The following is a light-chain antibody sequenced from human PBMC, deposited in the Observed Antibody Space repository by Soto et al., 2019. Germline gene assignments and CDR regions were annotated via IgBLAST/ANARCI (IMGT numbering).Light chain of an antibody. V-gene: IGKV1-39*01. CDR1: QSIRSY. CDR3: QQSYSNPRT. J-gene: IGKJ1*01. Sequence: DIQMTQSPSSLSASVGDRVTITCRASQSIRSYLNWYQQKPGQAPNLLIYAASTLQSGVPSRFSGSGSGTDFTLTISSLQPEDFATYFCQQSYSNPRTFGQGTKVDIK. CDR2: AAS.